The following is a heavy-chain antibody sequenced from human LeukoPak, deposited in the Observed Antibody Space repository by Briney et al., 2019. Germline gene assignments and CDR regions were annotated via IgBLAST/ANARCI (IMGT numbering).Heavy chain of an antibody. CDR3: AGDSTQLGSSWSFDY. D-gene: IGHD6-13*01. Sequence: SVKVSCKASGYTFTSYGISWVRQAPGQGLEWMGGIIPIFGTANYAQKFQGRVTITADESTSTAYMELSSLRSEDTAVYYCAGDSTQLGSSWSFDYWGQGTLVTVSS. CDR1: GYTFTSYG. CDR2: IIPIFGTA. V-gene: IGHV1-69*13. J-gene: IGHJ4*02.